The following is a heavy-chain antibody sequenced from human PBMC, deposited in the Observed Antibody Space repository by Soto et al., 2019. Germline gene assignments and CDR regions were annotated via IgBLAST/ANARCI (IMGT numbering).Heavy chain of an antibody. V-gene: IGHV3-9*01. D-gene: IGHD1-1*01. CDR1: GFTFADYA. Sequence: PGGSLRLSCAASGFTFADYAMHWVRQAPGKGLEWVSGISWNSGSIGYADSVKGRFTISRDNAKNSLYLQMNSLRAEDTALYYCAKAYNWNDGGPHAFDIWGQGTMVTVSS. J-gene: IGHJ3*02. CDR3: AKAYNWNDGGPHAFDI. CDR2: ISWNSGSI.